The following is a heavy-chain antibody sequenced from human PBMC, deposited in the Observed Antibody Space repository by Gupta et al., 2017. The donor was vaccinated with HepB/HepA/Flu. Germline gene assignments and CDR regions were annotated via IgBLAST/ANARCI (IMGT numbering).Heavy chain of an antibody. Sequence: EVQLVESGGGLVQPGGSLRLSCAGSGFTFSSPWMNWVRQAPGKGLEWVANIRQDGSEKKYVDSVKGRFTISRDNAKESVYLQMNSLRAEDTAMYYCARGSGSTTRALDIWGQGTMVTVSS. CDR2: IRQDGSEK. D-gene: IGHD2/OR15-2a*01. CDR1: GFTFSSPW. V-gene: IGHV3-7*01. CDR3: ARGSGSTTRALDI. J-gene: IGHJ3*02.